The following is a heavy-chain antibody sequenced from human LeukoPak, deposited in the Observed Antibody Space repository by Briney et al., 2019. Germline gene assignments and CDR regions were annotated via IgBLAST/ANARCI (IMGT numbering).Heavy chain of an antibody. CDR2: ISWDGGST. V-gene: IGHV3-43*01. Sequence: GGSLRLSCAASGFTFDDYTMHWVRQAPGKGLEWVSLISWDGGSTYYADSVKGRFTISRDNSENSLYLQMNSLRTEDTALYYCAKDRSIVGATGFDYWGQGTLVTVSS. CDR3: AKDRSIVGATGFDY. D-gene: IGHD1-26*01. CDR1: GFTFDDYT. J-gene: IGHJ4*02.